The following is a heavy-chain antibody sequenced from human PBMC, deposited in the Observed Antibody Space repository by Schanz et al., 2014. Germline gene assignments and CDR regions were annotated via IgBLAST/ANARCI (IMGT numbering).Heavy chain of an antibody. CDR1: GFSVGNKY. CDR3: ARNRGSGGQNWYFDL. Sequence: EVQLVESGGGLVQPGGSLRLSCAASGFSVGNKYMNWVRQAPGKGLEWVSTIGTSGGTNYAESVKGRFTISRDNSKNTLYLQMNSLRAEDTAVYYCARNRGSGGQNWYFDLWGRGTLVTVSS. D-gene: IGHD1-26*01. J-gene: IGHJ2*01. V-gene: IGHV3-53*01. CDR2: IGTSGGT.